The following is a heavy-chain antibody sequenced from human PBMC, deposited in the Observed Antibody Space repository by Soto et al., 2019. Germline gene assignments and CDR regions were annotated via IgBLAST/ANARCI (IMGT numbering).Heavy chain of an antibody. CDR3: AGTTSLQFYYMDV. CDR1: GDSVSSNSAA. J-gene: IGHJ6*03. D-gene: IGHD1-7*01. Sequence: SQTLSLTCAISGDSVSSNSAAWNWIRQSPSRGLEWLGRTYYRSRWYNDYAVSVKSRITVNPDTSKNQFSLHLNSVAPEDTAVYYCAGTTSLQFYYMDVWDNVTTVTASS. V-gene: IGHV6-1*01. CDR2: TYYRSRWYN.